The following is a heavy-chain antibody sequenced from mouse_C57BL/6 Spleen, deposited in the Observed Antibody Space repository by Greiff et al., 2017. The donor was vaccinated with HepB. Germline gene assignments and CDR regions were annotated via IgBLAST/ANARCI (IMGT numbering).Heavy chain of an antibody. CDR3: ARGTPSSLFDY. CDR1: GFNIKDYY. D-gene: IGHD1-3*01. Sequence: EVKVVESGAELVKPGASVKLSCTASGFNIKDYYMHWVKQRTEQGLEWIGRIDPEDGETKYAPKFQGKATITADTSSNTAYLQLSSLTSEDTAVYYCARGTPSSLFDYWGQGTTLTVSS. CDR2: IDPEDGET. J-gene: IGHJ2*01. V-gene: IGHV14-2*01.